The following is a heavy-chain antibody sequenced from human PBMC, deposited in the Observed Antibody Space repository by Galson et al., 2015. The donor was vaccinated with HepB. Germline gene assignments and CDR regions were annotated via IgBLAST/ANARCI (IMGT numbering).Heavy chain of an antibody. V-gene: IGHV3-33*06. CDR3: AKEALPDYGGVTGLDY. D-gene: IGHD4-23*01. CDR2: IWYDGSNK. Sequence: SLRLSCAASGFTFSSFGMHWVRQAPGKGLDWVAVIWYDGSNKYYADSVKGRFTISRDTSKNTLYLQMSSLRADDTAVYFCAKEALPDYGGVTGLDYWGQGTLVTVSS. CDR1: GFTFSSFG. J-gene: IGHJ4*02.